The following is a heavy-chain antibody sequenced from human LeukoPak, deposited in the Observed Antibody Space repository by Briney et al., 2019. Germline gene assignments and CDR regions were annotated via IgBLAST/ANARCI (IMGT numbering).Heavy chain of an antibody. CDR2: IYYSGTN. CDR1: SGSISPIY. J-gene: IGHJ4*02. Sequence: SETLSLTCTVYSGSISPIYWGWIRPPPGKGLEWIGYIYYSGTNKYNPSLKSRATISLDTSKNEFSLKLKSVPAADTAIYSCARGITFFDYWGQGTLVTVSS. V-gene: IGHV4-59*01. D-gene: IGHD1-14*01. CDR3: ARGITFFDY.